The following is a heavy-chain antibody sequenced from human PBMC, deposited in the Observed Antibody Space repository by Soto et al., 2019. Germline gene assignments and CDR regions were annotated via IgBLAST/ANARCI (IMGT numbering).Heavy chain of an antibody. D-gene: IGHD3-3*01. J-gene: IGHJ5*02. CDR3: ARGRFLAASGWFAP. V-gene: IGHV4-31*03. CDR2: IYYSGST. CDR1: GGSISSGGYY. Sequence: QVQLQESGPGLVKPSQTLSLTCTVSGGSISSGGYYWSWIRQHPGKGLEWIGYIYYSGSTYYNPSLKSRVTLPVDTSKNQFSLKLSSVTAADTAVYYCARGRFLAASGWFAPWGQGTLVTVSS.